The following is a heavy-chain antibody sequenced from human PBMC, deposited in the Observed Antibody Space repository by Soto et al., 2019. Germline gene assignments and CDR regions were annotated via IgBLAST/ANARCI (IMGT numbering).Heavy chain of an antibody. V-gene: IGHV3-21*01. Sequence: GGSLRLSCAASGFTFSSYSMNWVRQAPGKGLEWVSSISSGSSYIYYADSVKGRFTISRDNATNSLYLQMNSLRAEDTAVYYCSRDPPVVPAATKNYGMDVWGQGTTVTVSS. CDR2: ISSGSSYI. D-gene: IGHD2-2*01. CDR3: SRDPPVVPAATKNYGMDV. CDR1: GFTFSSYS. J-gene: IGHJ6*02.